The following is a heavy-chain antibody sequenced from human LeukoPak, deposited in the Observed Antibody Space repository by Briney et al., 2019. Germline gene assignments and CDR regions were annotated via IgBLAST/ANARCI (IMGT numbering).Heavy chain of an antibody. CDR2: MNPNSGNK. J-gene: IGHJ5*02. V-gene: IGHV1-8*01. CDR1: GYTFTSYD. CDR3: ARAFPSPEENWFDP. D-gene: IGHD2/OR15-2a*01. Sequence: ASVKVSCKASGYTFTSYDINWVRQATGQGLEWMGWMNPNSGNKGYAQKSQGRVTMTRNTSISTAYMELSSLRSEDTAVYYCARAFPSPEENWFDPWGQGTLVTVSS.